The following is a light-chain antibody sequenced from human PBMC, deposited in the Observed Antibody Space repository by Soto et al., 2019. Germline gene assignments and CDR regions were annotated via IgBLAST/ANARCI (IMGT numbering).Light chain of an antibody. V-gene: IGKV1-9*01. CDR3: QQHNDRRFS. CDR2: AAS. J-gene: IGKJ2*01. Sequence: IQFTQSPSSLSASVGDRVTISCRASQGNNSFVAWYQQKSVKAAKLLIYAASTLQRGVPSRFSGSGSGTDFTLTIRSLQPEACATYYCQQHNDRRFSFGKGVKGDIK. CDR1: QGNNSF.